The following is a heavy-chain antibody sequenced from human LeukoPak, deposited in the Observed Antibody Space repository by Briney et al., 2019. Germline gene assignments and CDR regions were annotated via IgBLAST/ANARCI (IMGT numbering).Heavy chain of an antibody. CDR2: ISSSSSTI. CDR3: ARVGGPPYYYGSGRTLYGMDV. J-gene: IGHJ6*02. V-gene: IGHV3-48*04. Sequence: GGSLRLSCAASGFTFSSYSMNWVRQAPGKGLEWVSYISSSSSTIYYADSVKGRFTISRDNAKNSLYLQMNSLRAEDTAVYYCARVGGPPYYYGSGRTLYGMDVWGQGTTVTVSS. D-gene: IGHD3-10*01. CDR1: GFTFSSYS.